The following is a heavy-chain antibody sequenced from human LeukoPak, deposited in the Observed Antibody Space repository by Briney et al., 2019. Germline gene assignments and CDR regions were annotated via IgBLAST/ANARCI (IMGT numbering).Heavy chain of an antibody. D-gene: IGHD3-22*01. Sequence: GGSLRLSCAASGFTFSSYAMSWVRRAPGKGLEWVSAISGSGGSTYYADSVKGRFTISRDNSKTSLYLQMTSLRAEDTAVYYCARRRPGYYYDSSGSSAPDFDYWGQGTLVTVSS. CDR3: ARRRPGYYYDSSGSSAPDFDY. CDR2: ISGSGGST. V-gene: IGHV3-23*01. J-gene: IGHJ4*02. CDR1: GFTFSSYA.